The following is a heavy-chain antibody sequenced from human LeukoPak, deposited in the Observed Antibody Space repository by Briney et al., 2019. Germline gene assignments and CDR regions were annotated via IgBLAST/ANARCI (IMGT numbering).Heavy chain of an antibody. CDR1: GYTFTGYY. Sequence: ASVKVSCKASGYTFTGYYMHWVRQAPGQGLEWMGWINPNSGGTNYAQKFQGRVTMTRDTSIGTAYMELNRLRSDDTAVYYCARGSYDSSDFEYFHRWGQGTLVTVSS. CDR2: INPNSGGT. J-gene: IGHJ1*01. CDR3: ARGSYDSSDFEYFHR. V-gene: IGHV1-2*02. D-gene: IGHD3-22*01.